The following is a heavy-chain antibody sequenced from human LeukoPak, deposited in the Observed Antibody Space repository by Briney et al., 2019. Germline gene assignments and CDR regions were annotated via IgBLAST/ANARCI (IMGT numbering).Heavy chain of an antibody. V-gene: IGHV4-39*07. Sequence: PSETLSLTCTVSGGSISSSSYYWSWIRQPPGKGLEWIGEINHSGSTNYNPSLKSRVTISVDTSKNQFSLKLSSVTAADTAVYYCARGYSIDYWGQGTLVTVSS. J-gene: IGHJ4*02. CDR2: INHSGST. D-gene: IGHD5-18*01. CDR3: ARGYSIDY. CDR1: GGSISSSSYY.